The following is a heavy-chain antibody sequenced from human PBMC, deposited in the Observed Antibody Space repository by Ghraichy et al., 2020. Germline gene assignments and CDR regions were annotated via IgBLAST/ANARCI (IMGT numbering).Heavy chain of an antibody. CDR1: GFTFRAYE. J-gene: IGHJ6*02. CDR2: IRYDGTHE. Sequence: GGSLRLSCAASGFTFRAYELHWVRQAPGKGLEWVAVIRYDGTHEYYADSVKGRFTISRDNSKNTVFLLMNSLRAEDTAVYYCARLGSNYYFAMDLWGQGTTVTVSS. V-gene: IGHV3-33*01. CDR3: ARLGSNYYFAMDL. D-gene: IGHD1-26*01.